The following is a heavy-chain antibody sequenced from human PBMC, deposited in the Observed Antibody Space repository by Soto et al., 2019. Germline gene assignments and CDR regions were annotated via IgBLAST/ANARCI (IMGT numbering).Heavy chain of an antibody. CDR3: ARDGDIVLVPAAMFSGWFDP. Sequence: GGSLRLSCAASGFTFSSYAMHWVRQAPGKGLEWVAVISYDGSNKYYADSVKGRFTISRDNSKNTLYLQMNSLRAEDTAVYYCARDGDIVLVPAAMFSGWFDPWGQGTLVTVSS. CDR2: ISYDGSNK. J-gene: IGHJ5*02. CDR1: GFTFSSYA. V-gene: IGHV3-30-3*01. D-gene: IGHD2-2*01.